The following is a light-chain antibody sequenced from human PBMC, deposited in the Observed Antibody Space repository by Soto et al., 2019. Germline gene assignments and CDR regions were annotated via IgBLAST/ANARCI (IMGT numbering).Light chain of an antibody. CDR1: QSISTN. J-gene: IGKJ1*01. CDR2: GAS. V-gene: IGKV3-15*01. Sequence: EIVMTQSPATLSVSPGERVTLSCRASQSISTNLAWYQQKPGQAPRLLIYGASTRATGIPARFSGSGSGTNFTFTISTLQSENFAFYYCQQNNDGPGTFAHGTKVDIK. CDR3: QQNNDGPGT.